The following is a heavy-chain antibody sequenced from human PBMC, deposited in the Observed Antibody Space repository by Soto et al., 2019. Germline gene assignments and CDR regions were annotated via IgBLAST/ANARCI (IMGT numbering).Heavy chain of an antibody. CDR3: ARQMIGASLLYDMDV. D-gene: IGHD3-22*01. CDR2: IYYSGST. V-gene: IGHV4-39*01. J-gene: IGHJ6*02. CDR1: GGSISRSNYY. Sequence: SETLSLTCTVSGGSISRSNYYWGWIRQPPGKGLEWIGSIYYSGSTYYNPSLKGRVTISVDTSKNQFSLKLTSVTAADTAVYYCARQMIGASLLYDMDVWGQGTTVTVSS.